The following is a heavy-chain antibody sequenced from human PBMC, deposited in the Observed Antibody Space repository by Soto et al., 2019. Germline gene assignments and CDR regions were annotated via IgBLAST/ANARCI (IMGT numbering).Heavy chain of an antibody. CDR2: IIPLFGTA. Sequence: SVKVSCKASGGTFSTYTMTWVRQAPGQGLEWMGGIIPLFGTANYAQKFQGRVTITADESTSTVYMELSSLRSEDTAVYYCARSQDSSGYWNNCFDPWGQGTLVTVSS. D-gene: IGHD3-22*01. V-gene: IGHV1-69*13. J-gene: IGHJ5*02. CDR1: GGTFSTYT. CDR3: ARSQDSSGYWNNCFDP.